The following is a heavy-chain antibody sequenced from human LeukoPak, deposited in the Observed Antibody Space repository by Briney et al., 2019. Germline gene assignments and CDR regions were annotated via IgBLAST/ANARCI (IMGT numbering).Heavy chain of an antibody. D-gene: IGHD3-22*01. Sequence: SETLSLTCAVSGYSISSGYYWGWIRQPPGKGLEWIESIYHSGSTYYNPSLKSRVTISVDTSKNQFSLKLSSVTAADTAVYYCARAREDYYDSSGYWFDPWGQGTLVTVSS. V-gene: IGHV4-38-2*01. CDR2: IYHSGST. CDR3: ARAREDYYDSSGYWFDP. J-gene: IGHJ5*02. CDR1: GYSISSGYY.